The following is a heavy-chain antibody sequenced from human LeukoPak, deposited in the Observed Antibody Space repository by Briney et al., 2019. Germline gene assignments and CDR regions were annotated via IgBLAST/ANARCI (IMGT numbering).Heavy chain of an antibody. V-gene: IGHV3-30*04. CDR2: ISHDGSYD. D-gene: IGHD2-2*01. CDR3: ARGPFGSCSSTSCYFFDY. Sequence: GGSLRLSCAASGFRFSGYEMHWVRQAPGKGLERVSVISHDGSYDNYADYVRGRFTISRDNSKDTLYLQMSSLRPEDTAVYYCARGPFGSCSSTSCYFFDYWGQGTLVTVSS. J-gene: IGHJ4*02. CDR1: GFRFSGYE.